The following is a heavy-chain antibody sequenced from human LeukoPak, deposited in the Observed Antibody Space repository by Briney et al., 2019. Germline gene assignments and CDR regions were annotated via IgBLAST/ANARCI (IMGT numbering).Heavy chain of an antibody. CDR3: ASPLYSSSWYGYFQH. D-gene: IGHD6-13*01. J-gene: IGHJ1*01. Sequence: SETLSLTCAVYGVSFSGYYWSWIRQPPGKGLEWIGEINHSGSTNYNPSLKSRVTISVDTSKNQFSLELSSVTAADTAVYYCASPLYSSSWYGYFQHWGQGTLVTVSS. CDR1: GVSFSGYY. V-gene: IGHV4-34*01. CDR2: INHSGST.